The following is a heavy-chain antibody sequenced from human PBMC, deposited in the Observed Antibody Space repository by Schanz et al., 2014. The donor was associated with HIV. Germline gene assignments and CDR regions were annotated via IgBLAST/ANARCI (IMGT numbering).Heavy chain of an antibody. Sequence: QLQIQESGPGLVKPLEPLSLTCTVSGDSISRSSYYWGWIRQPPGKGLEWIGSVYYRGTTYYNPSLKSRVSLSVDTSKNQFYLKLRSVTATDTAVYYCARVIGGSGSYWPFDYWGQGALVTVSS. CDR1: GDSISRSSYY. J-gene: IGHJ4*02. CDR2: VYYRGTT. V-gene: IGHV4-39*02. D-gene: IGHD3-10*01. CDR3: ARVIGGSGSYWPFDY.